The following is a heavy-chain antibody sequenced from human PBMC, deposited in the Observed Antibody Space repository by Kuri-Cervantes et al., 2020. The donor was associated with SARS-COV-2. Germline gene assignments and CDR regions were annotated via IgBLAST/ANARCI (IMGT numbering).Heavy chain of an antibody. CDR1: GYTLTELS. CDR2: FDPEDGET. D-gene: IGHD1-7*01. V-gene: IGHV1-24*01. J-gene: IGHJ5*02. Sequence: ASVKVSCKVSGYTLTELSMHWVRQAPGKGLEWMGGFDPEDGETIYAQKFQGRVTMTEDTSTDTAYMELSSLRSEDTAVYYCARVPRKNDWNYFRLVFVRSENWFDPWGQGTLVTVSS. CDR3: ARVPRKNDWNYFRLVFVRSENWFDP.